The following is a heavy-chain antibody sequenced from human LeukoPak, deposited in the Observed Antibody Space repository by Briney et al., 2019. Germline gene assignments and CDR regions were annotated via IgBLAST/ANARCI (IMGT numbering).Heavy chain of an antibody. CDR2: ISSSGGTI. D-gene: IGHD3-22*01. J-gene: IGHJ4*02. CDR3: AREGGVNYYDLDYFDY. V-gene: IGHV3-48*03. CDR1: GFTFSTYE. Sequence: GGSLRLSCVGSGFTFSTYEMTWVRQAPGKGLEWVSYISSSGGTIYYADSVKGRFTISRDSAKNSLYLQMNSLRAEDTAVYYCAREGGVNYYDLDYFDYWGQGTLITVSS.